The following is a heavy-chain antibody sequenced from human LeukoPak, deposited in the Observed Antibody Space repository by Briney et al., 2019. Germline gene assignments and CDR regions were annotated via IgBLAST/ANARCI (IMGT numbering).Heavy chain of an antibody. CDR2: IYSGGRT. Sequence: PGGSLRLSCAASGFTVSSNYMSWVRQAPGKGLEWISIIYSGGRTYYADSMNGRFTISRDNSKNTLYLQMNSLRAEDTAVYYCARDRAPDKTFDIWGQGTMVTVSS. D-gene: IGHD3-9*01. V-gene: IGHV3-66*01. CDR3: ARDRAPDKTFDI. CDR1: GFTVSSNY. J-gene: IGHJ3*02.